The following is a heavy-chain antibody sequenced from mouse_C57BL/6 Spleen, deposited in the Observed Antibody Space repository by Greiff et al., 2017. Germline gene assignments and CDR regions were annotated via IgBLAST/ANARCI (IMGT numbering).Heavy chain of an antibody. Sequence: VQLQQPGAELVMPGASVKLSCKASGYTFTSYWMHWVKQRPGQGLEWIGEIDPSDSIPTYNQKFKGKSTLTVAKSSSTAYMQLSSLTSEESAVYYCARRGGSYFDYWGQGTTLTVSS. CDR1: GYTFTSYW. V-gene: IGHV1-69*01. CDR3: ARRGGSYFDY. CDR2: IDPSDSIP. J-gene: IGHJ2*01.